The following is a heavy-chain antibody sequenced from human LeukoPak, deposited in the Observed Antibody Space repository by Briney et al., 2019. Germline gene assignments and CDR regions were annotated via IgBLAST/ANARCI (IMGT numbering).Heavy chain of an antibody. Sequence: SETLSLTCTVSGGSISSYYWTWIRQPPGKGLEWIGYIYYSGSTNYNPSLKSRVTISLDTSKNQFSLKLSSVTAADTAVYYCARGPPLDCSGGSCYRWYFQHWGQGTLVTVSS. CDR3: ARGPPLDCSGGSCYRWYFQH. D-gene: IGHD2-15*01. CDR2: IYYSGST. V-gene: IGHV4-59*01. J-gene: IGHJ1*01. CDR1: GGSISSYY.